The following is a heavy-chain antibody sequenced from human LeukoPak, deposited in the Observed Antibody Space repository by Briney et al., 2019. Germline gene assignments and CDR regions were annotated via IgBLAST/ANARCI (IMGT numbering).Heavy chain of an antibody. V-gene: IGHV4-4*09. CDR2: IYTSGGT. D-gene: IGHD1-26*01. CDR1: GDSISSYY. Sequence: SETLSLTCTVSGDSISSYYWSWIRQPPGKGLEWIGYIYTSGGTNYIPSLKGRVTISIDTSKNQFSLKLSSVTAADSAVYYCARLRVSGSYLYYFDYWGQGTLVTVSS. CDR3: ARLRVSGSYLYYFDY. J-gene: IGHJ4*02.